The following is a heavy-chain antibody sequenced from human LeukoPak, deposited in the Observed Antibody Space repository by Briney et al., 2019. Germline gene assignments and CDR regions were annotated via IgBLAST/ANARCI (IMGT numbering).Heavy chain of an antibody. Sequence: ASVKVSCKISGHTLTDFPIHWVRQAPGKGLEWMGGFDPEDGETIYAQKFQGRVTMTEDTSTDTAYMELSSLRSEDTAVYYCATGPKGGSGSYPYYYYYMDVWGKGTTVTISS. V-gene: IGHV1-24*01. D-gene: IGHD3-10*01. CDR2: FDPEDGET. J-gene: IGHJ6*03. CDR1: GHTLTDFP. CDR3: ATGPKGGSGSYPYYYYYMDV.